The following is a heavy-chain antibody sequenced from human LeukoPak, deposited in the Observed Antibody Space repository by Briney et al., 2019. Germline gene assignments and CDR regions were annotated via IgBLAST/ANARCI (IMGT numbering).Heavy chain of an antibody. Sequence: GGSLRLSCAASGFTLSNNYMSWVRQAPGKGLEWVSLIYSDGYTYYADSVKGRFTISRDNSKNTLYLQMNSLRAEDTAVYYCARQGGQYCGDGVCFPFDHWGQGTLITVSS. CDR1: GFTLSNNY. CDR2: IYSDGYT. CDR3: ARQGGQYCGDGVCFPFDH. J-gene: IGHJ4*02. D-gene: IGHD2-8*01. V-gene: IGHV3-53*01.